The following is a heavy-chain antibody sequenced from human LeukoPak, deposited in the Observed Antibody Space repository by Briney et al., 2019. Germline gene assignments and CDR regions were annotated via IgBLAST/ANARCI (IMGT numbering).Heavy chain of an antibody. J-gene: IGHJ5*02. Sequence: SETLSLTCTVSGGSISSGGYYWSWIRQHPGKGLEWIGYIYYSGSTYYNPSLKSRVTISVDTSKNQFSLKLSSVTAADTAVYYCARDCSSGYLNWFGPWGQGTLVTVSS. CDR2: IYYSGST. CDR1: GGSISSGGYY. D-gene: IGHD3-22*01. V-gene: IGHV4-31*03. CDR3: ARDCSSGYLNWFGP.